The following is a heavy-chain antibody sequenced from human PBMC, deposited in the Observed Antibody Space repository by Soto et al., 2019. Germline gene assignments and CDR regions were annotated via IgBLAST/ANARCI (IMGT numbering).Heavy chain of an antibody. CDR2: TYYKSKWNN. J-gene: IGHJ6*02. CDR1: GDSVSGNIAA. CDR3: TGITWFRGMDV. D-gene: IGHD3-10*01. Sequence: PSRTLSRTCAISGDSVSGNIAAWNGIRQSPSRGLEWLGRTYYKSKWNNDYALSVKSRITINPDTSKNQFSLHLYSVTPEDTAVSYCTGITWFRGMDVWGPGTPVTLS. V-gene: IGHV6-1*01.